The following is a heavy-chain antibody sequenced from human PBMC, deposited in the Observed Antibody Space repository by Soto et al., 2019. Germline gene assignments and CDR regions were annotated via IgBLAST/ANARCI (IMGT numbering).Heavy chain of an antibody. CDR3: VKVIYDSGWYGFYFDY. CDR2: ISRKGDNT. D-gene: IGHD6-19*01. V-gene: IGHV3-64D*06. Sequence: RSVRLSCAASGFTFSSYAMHWVRQAPGQGLEYLSAISRKGDNTYYADSVKGRFTFSRDNSKNTLYLQMTSLRTEDTGVYYCVKVIYDSGWYGFYFDYWGQGTLVTVSS. CDR1: GFTFSSYA. J-gene: IGHJ4*02.